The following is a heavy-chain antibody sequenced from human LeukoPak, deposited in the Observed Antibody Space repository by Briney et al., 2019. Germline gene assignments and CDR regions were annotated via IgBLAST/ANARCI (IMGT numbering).Heavy chain of an antibody. V-gene: IGHV3-21*01. CDR1: GFTFSSYS. Sequence: PGGSLRLSCAASGFTFSSYSMNWVRQAPGKGLEWVSSISSSSYIYYADSVKGRFTISRDNAKNSLCLQMNSLRAEDTAVYYCARDGPKLERRPDYWGQGTLVIVSS. CDR3: ARDGPKLERRPDY. CDR2: ISSSSYI. J-gene: IGHJ4*02. D-gene: IGHD1-1*01.